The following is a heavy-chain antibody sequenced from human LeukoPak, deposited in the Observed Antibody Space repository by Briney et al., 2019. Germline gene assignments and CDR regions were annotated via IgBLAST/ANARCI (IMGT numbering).Heavy chain of an antibody. V-gene: IGHV3-33*01. D-gene: IGHD6-19*01. Sequence: GISLRLSFAASGFTFRSYGMHWVRQAPGKGLEWVAVIWYDGSNKYYADSVKGRFTISRDNSKNTLYLQMNSLSAEDTAVYYCARDRGGGWYNPNPDYWGQGTLVTVSS. J-gene: IGHJ4*02. CDR2: IWYDGSNK. CDR3: ARDRGGGWYNPNPDY. CDR1: GFTFRSYG.